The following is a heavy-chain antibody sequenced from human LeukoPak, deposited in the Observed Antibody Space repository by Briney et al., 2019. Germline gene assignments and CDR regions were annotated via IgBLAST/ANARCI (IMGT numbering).Heavy chain of an antibody. CDR1: GFTFSSYA. CDR2: ISGSGGST. J-gene: IGHJ4*02. V-gene: IGHV3-23*01. CDR3: AKVMVRGVTTYYFDY. D-gene: IGHD3-10*01. Sequence: PGGSLRLSCAASGFTFSSYAMSWVRQAPGKGLEWVSAISGSGGSTYYADSVKGRFTISRDNSKNTLYLQMNSLRAEDTAVYYCAKVMVRGVTTYYFDYWGQGTLVTVSS.